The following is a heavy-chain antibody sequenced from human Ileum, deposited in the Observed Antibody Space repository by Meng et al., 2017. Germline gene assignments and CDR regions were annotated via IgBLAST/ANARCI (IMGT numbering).Heavy chain of an antibody. Sequence: GGSLRLSCAASGFTFSSYSMNWVRQAPGKGLEWVSSISSSSSYIYYADSVKGRFTISRDNAKNSLYLQMNSLRADDTAVYYCARIFIAAAGTHFDYWGQGTLVTVSS. CDR3: ARIFIAAAGTHFDY. J-gene: IGHJ4*02. CDR2: ISSSSSYI. V-gene: IGHV3-21*01. CDR1: GFTFSSYS. D-gene: IGHD6-13*01.